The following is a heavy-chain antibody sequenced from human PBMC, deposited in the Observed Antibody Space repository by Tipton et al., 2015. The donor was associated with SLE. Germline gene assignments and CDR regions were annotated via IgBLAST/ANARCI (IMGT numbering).Heavy chain of an antibody. CDR1: GVSFSGYY. Sequence: TLSLTCEVYGVSFSGYYWSWLRQPPGKGLEWIGEINDAEGTKFNPSLESRVTMSIDKSKNRFSLRMSSVTAADTAVYYCARAPAPSGYIFDFWGQGALVTVSS. D-gene: IGHD5-12*01. J-gene: IGHJ4*02. CDR3: ARAPAPSGYIFDF. CDR2: INDAEGT. V-gene: IGHV4-34*01.